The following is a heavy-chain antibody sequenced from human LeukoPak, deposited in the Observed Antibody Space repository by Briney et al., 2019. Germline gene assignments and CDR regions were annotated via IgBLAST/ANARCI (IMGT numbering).Heavy chain of an antibody. V-gene: IGHV4-34*01. Sequence: SETLSLTCAVYGGSFSGYYWSWIRRPPGKGLEWIGEINHSGSTNYNPSLKSRVTISVDTSKNQFSLKLSSVTAADTAVYYCARRRETTVTTYYYYGMDVWGQGTTVTVSS. J-gene: IGHJ6*02. D-gene: IGHD4-17*01. CDR3: ARRRETTVTTYYYYGMDV. CDR2: INHSGST. CDR1: GGSFSGYY.